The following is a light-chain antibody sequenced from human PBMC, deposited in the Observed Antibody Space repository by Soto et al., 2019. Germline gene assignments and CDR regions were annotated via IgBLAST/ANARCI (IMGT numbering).Light chain of an antibody. CDR2: GAS. Sequence: EIVMTQSPATLSVSPGEGATLACRASQSVSSNLAWYQQKPGQAPRVLIYGASNRATGIPARFSGSGSGTEFTLTISSLQSEDFAVYYCQQYNNWPRTFGQGTKVDIK. V-gene: IGKV3-15*01. CDR1: QSVSSN. CDR3: QQYNNWPRT. J-gene: IGKJ1*01.